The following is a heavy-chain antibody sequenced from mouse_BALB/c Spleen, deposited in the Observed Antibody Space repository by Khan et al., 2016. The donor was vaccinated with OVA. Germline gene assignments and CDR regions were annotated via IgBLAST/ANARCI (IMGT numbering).Heavy chain of an antibody. CDR2: ITYSGST. Sequence: EVQLQESGPGLVKPSQSLSLTCTVTGYSITSDYAWNWIRQFPGNKLEWMAYITYSGSTGYNPSLTSRISITRDTSKNQFFLQLNSVTTEDTATYYCARDYGSSYLFFDYWGQGTTLTVSS. D-gene: IGHD1-1*01. CDR1: GYSITSDYA. V-gene: IGHV3-2*02. J-gene: IGHJ2*01. CDR3: ARDYGSSYLFFDY.